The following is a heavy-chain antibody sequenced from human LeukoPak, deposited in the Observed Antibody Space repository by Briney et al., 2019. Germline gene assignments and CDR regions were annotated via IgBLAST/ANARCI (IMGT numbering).Heavy chain of an antibody. V-gene: IGHV3-30*02. J-gene: IGHJ4*02. CDR2: IAHHGNNK. D-gene: IGHD2-8*02. Sequence: GGSLRPSCAASGFTFSNYAIPWARKGPGKGLEWVAYIAHHGNNKYYAASVKGRFTISRDNSKRTLYLQMNSLRADDTAVYYCAKDGSWSCTDWGQGTLVTVSS. CDR1: GFTFSNYA. CDR3: AKDGSWSCTD.